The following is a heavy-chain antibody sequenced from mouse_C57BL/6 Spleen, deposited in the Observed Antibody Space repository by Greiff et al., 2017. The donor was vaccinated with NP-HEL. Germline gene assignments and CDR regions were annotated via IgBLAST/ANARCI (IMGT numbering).Heavy chain of an antibody. CDR1: FSPFPLSS. CDR2: IDPSDSYT. Sequence: VQLQQPGAELVRPGTSVKLSCHSSFSPFPLSSLPFFPPLPFQCLYWIGVIDPSDSYTNYNQKFKGKATLTVDTSSSTAYMQLSSLTSEDSAVYYCASHCYGSSYFDYWGQGTTLTVSS. CDR3: ASHCYGSSYFDY. D-gene: IGHD1-1*01. J-gene: IGHJ2*01. V-gene: IGHV1-59*01.